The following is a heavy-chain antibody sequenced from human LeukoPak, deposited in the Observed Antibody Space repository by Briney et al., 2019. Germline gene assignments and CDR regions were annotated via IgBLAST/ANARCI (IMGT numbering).Heavy chain of an antibody. CDR1: GGSISSYY. CDR2: IYYTGYT. Sequence: PSETLSLTCTVSGGSISSYYWSWIRQPPGKGLEWIGYIYYTGYTNYNPSLKNRVTISVDTSMNQFPLKMRSVTAADTAVYYCARDRRDTSMVWDYWGQGTLVTVSS. J-gene: IGHJ4*02. CDR3: ARDRRDTSMVWDY. V-gene: IGHV4-59*01. D-gene: IGHD5-18*01.